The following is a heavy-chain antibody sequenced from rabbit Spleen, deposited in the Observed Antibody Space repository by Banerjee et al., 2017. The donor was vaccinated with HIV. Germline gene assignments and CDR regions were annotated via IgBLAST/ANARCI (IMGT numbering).Heavy chain of an antibody. V-gene: IGHV1S47*01. Sequence: QEQLVESGGGLVQPGGSLKLSCKASGFDFSSYGVSWVRQAPGKGLEWIGYIDPICGSTYYANWVNGRFTISRHNAQNTLYLQLNSLTAADTGTYFCVRDQAGDAGYGPWYFNLWGPGTLSPS. CDR3: VRDQAGDAGYGPWYFNL. CDR2: IDPICGST. J-gene: IGHJ4*01. D-gene: IGHD4-2*01. CDR1: GFDFSSYG.